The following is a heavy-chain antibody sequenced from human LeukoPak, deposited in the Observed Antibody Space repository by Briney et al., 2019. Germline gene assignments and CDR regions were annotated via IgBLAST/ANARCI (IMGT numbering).Heavy chain of an antibody. CDR1: GGSISSYY. CDR2: IYTSGST. Sequence: SETLSLTCTVSGGSISSYYWSWIRQPAGKGLEWIGRIYTSGSTNYNPSLKSRVTMSVDTSKNQFSLKLGSVTAADTAVYYCARNTGGYSYGYNYYMDVWGKGTTVTVSS. V-gene: IGHV4-4*07. D-gene: IGHD5-18*01. J-gene: IGHJ6*03. CDR3: ARNTGGYSYGYNYYMDV.